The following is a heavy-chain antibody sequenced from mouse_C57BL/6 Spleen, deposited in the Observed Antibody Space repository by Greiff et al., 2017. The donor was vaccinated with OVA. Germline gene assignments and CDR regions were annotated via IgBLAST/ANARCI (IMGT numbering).Heavy chain of an antibody. J-gene: IGHJ4*01. CDR3: GRQGALTGTGDAMDY. V-gene: IGHV10-1*01. CDR2: IRSKSNNYAT. Sequence: EVQRVESGGGLVQPKGSLKLSCAASGFSFNTYAMNWVRQAPGKGLEWVARIRSKSNNYATYYADSVKDRFTISRDDSESMHYLQMNNLKTEDTAMYYCGRQGALTGTGDAMDYWGQGTSVTVSS. CDR1: GFSFNTYA. D-gene: IGHD4-1*01.